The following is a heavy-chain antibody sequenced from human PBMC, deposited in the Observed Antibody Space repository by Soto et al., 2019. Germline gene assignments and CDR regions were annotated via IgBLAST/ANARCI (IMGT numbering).Heavy chain of an antibody. Sequence: SETLSLTCTVSGGSISSYYWSWIRQPPGKGLEWIGYIYYSGSTNYNPSLKSRVTISVDTSKNQFSLKLSSVTAADTAVYYCARDRTYYDFWSAYLGRGGGMDVWGQGTTVTVSS. CDR1: GGSISSYY. D-gene: IGHD3-3*01. V-gene: IGHV4-59*01. CDR2: IYYSGST. CDR3: ARDRTYYDFWSAYLGRGGGMDV. J-gene: IGHJ6*02.